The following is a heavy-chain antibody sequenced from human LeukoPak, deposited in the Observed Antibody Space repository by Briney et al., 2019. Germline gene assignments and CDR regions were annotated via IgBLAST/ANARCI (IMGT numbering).Heavy chain of an antibody. V-gene: IGHV3-23*01. CDR2: ISGGGGST. J-gene: IGHJ3*02. Sequence: PGGSLRLSCAASGFTFSSYAMSWVRQAPGKGLEWVSGISGGGGSTYYADSVKGRFSSSRDNSKNTLYLQMNSLRAEDTAVYYCAKDRSKYYYDSSGSPPDAFDIWGQGTMVTVSS. CDR1: GFTFSSYA. CDR3: AKDRSKYYYDSSGSPPDAFDI. D-gene: IGHD3-22*01.